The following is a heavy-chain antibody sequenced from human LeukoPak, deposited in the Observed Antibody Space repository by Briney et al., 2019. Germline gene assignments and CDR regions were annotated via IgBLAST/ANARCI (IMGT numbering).Heavy chain of an antibody. CDR1: GFTFSTYA. CDR3: ARAVGAMVTNTFDI. CDR2: ISSSGGFI. J-gene: IGHJ3*02. Sequence: GGSLRLSCAASGFTFSTYAMSWVRQAPGKGLEWVSSISSSGGFIYYADSVEGRFTISRDNAKNFLYLQMNSLRAEDTAVYYCARAVGAMVTNTFDIWGQGTMVTVSS. V-gene: IGHV3-21*01. D-gene: IGHD5-18*01.